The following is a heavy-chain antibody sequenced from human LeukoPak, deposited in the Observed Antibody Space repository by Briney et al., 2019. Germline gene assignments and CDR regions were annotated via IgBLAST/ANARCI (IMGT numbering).Heavy chain of an antibody. CDR2: ISGSGGST. CDR3: AKVGYCSSSSCYRGGGFDY. V-gene: IGHV3-23*01. J-gene: IGHJ4*02. Sequence: AGGSLRLSCAASGFTFSSYAMSWVRQAPGKGLEWVSGISGSGGSTYYADSVKRRFTISRDNSKNTLYLQMNSLRAEDTAVYYCAKVGYCSSSSCYRGGGFDYWGQGTLVTVSS. D-gene: IGHD2-2*02. CDR1: GFTFSSYA.